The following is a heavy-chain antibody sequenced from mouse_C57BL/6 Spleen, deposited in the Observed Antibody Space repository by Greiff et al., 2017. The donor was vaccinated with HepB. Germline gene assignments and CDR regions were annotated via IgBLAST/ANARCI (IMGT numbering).Heavy chain of an antibody. J-gene: IGHJ1*03. Sequence: EVHLVESGGGLVKPGGSLKLSCAASGFTFSSYAMSWVRQTPEKRLEWVATISDGGSYTYYPDNVKGRFTISRDNAKNNMYLQMSHLKSEDAAMYYCARDAYYRYWYFDVWGTGTTVTVSS. CDR1: GFTFSSYA. CDR2: ISDGGSYT. V-gene: IGHV5-4*01. D-gene: IGHD2-14*01. CDR3: ARDAYYRYWYFDV.